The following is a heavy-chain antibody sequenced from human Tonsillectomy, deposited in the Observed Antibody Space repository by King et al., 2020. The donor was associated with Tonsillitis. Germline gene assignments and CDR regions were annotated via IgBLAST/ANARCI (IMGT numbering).Heavy chain of an antibody. J-gene: IGHJ4*02. V-gene: IGHV3-23*04. CDR2: IGGSGGST. CDR3: AKAGSEGQLLGPLDY. CDR1: GFTFSRYA. D-gene: IGHD1-1*01. Sequence: VQLVEAGGGLVQPVGSLRLSCAASGFTFSRYAMNWVRQAPGKGLEWVSVIGGSGGSTYYADSVKGRFTISGDNSKNTLYLQMNSLRDEDTAVYYCAKAGSEGQLLGPLDYWGQGTLVTVSS.